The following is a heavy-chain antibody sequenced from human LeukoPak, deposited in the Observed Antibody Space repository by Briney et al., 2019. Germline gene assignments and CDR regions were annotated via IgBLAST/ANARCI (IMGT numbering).Heavy chain of an antibody. V-gene: IGHV3-23*01. CDR1: GFTFSSYA. D-gene: IGHD5-18*01. CDR3: AKNSEYSYVPGGYFDY. CDR2: ISGSGGST. Sequence: GGSLRLSCAASGFTFSSYAMSWVRQAPGKGLEWVSAISGSGGSTYYADSVKGRFTISRDNSKNTLYLQMNSLRAEDTAVYYCAKNSEYSYVPGGYFDYWGQGTLVTVSS. J-gene: IGHJ4*02.